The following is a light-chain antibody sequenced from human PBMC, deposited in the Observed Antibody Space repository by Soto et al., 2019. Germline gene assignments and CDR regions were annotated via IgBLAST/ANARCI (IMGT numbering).Light chain of an antibody. J-gene: IGLJ3*02. CDR1: SSNIGSDF. V-gene: IGLV1-51*02. Sequence: QSVLTQPPSVSAAPGQKVTISCSGSSSNIGSDFVSWYQQLPGTAPQLLIYENNKRPSGIPDRFSGSKSATSATLGITGLQTGDEADYYCAAWYTSLSGGVFGGGTKVTVL. CDR3: AAWYTSLSGGV. CDR2: ENN.